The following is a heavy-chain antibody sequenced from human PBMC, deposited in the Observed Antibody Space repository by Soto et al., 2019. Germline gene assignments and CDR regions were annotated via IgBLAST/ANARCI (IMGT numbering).Heavy chain of an antibody. CDR2: IHYSGST. D-gene: IGHD4-17*01. CDR1: GGSIGSGGYY. CDR3: ASGSTVVNKWFDY. J-gene: IGHJ4*02. V-gene: IGHV4-31*03. Sequence: SETLSLTCTVSGGSIGSGGYYWSWIRQHPGKGLEWIGYIHYSGSTYYNPSLKSRVTISVDTSKNQFSLKLSSVTAADTAVYYCASGSTVVNKWFDYWGQGTLVTVSS.